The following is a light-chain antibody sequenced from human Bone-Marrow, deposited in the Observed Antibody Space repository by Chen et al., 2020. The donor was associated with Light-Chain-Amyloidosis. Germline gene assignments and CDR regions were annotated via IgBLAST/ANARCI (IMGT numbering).Light chain of an antibody. CDR3: QSADSSGTYEVI. CDR1: DLPRKY. CDR2: RDT. Sequence: SYELTQPPSVSVSTGQTARITCSGDDLPRKYAYWYQQKPGRAPVLVIHRDTERPSGSSERFSGSSSGTTATLTISGFQAEDEADYHCQSADSSGTYEVIFGGGTKLTVL. J-gene: IGLJ2*01. V-gene: IGLV3-25*03.